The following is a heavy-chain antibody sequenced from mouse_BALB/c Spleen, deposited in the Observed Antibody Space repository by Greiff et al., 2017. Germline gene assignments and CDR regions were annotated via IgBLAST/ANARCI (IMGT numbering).Heavy chain of an antibody. J-gene: IGHJ2*01. CDR1: GFTFSSYG. D-gene: IGHD3-1*01. Sequence: EVKVVESGGGLVQPGGSLKLSCAASGFTFSSYGMSWVRQTPDKRLELVATINSNGGSTYYPDSVKGRFTISRDNAKNTLYLQMSSLKSEDTAMYYCARDRGDEGNFDYWGQGTTLTVSS. V-gene: IGHV5-6-3*01. CDR3: ARDRGDEGNFDY. CDR2: INSNGGST.